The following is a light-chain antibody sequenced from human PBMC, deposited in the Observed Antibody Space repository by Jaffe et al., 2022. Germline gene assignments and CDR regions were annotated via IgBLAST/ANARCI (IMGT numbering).Light chain of an antibody. J-gene: IGKJ4*01. Sequence: DIQMTQSPSSLSASVGDRVTITCQATHDIRNHLNWYQQKAGKAPKLLIYDASNLGTGVPSRFSGSGSGTYFTFTITSLQSEDIGTYYCQQYHNFIPLTFGGGTKVEIK. V-gene: IGKV1-33*01. CDR3: QQYHNFIPLT. CDR1: HDIRNH. CDR2: DAS.